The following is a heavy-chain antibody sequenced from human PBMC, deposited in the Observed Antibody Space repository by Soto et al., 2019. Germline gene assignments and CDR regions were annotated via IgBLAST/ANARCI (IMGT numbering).Heavy chain of an antibody. CDR1: GVAFSSYS. CDR3: ARDPFNTYCNNGVCTDWFDP. D-gene: IGHD2-8*01. J-gene: IGHJ5*02. V-gene: IGHV3-21*01. CDR2: ISRSSSYI. Sequence: GGSLRLSCASSGVAFSSYSMNWVRQAPGKGLEWVSSISRSSSYIYYADSVKGRFTISRDNAKNSLYLQMNSLRAEDTAVYYCARDPFNTYCNNGVCTDWFDPWGQGTLVTVSS.